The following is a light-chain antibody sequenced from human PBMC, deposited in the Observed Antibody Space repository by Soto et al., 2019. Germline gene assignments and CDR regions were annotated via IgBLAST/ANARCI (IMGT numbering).Light chain of an antibody. J-gene: IGLJ2*01. CDR3: CSYAGRYTFL. CDR1: SSDVGAYKY. CDR2: DVS. Sequence: QSALTQPRSVSGSPGESVTISCTGTSSDVGAYKYVSWYQQNPGKAPKLMIYDVSERPSGVPDRFSGSKSGNMASLTISGLQAEDEADYYCCSYAGRYTFLLGGGTKLTVL. V-gene: IGLV2-11*01.